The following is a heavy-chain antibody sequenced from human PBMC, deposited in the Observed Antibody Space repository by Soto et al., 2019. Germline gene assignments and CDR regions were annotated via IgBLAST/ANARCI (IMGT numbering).Heavy chain of an antibody. D-gene: IGHD6-13*01. CDR3: ARQQSSMAAALGDD. J-gene: IGHJ6*04. CDR2: INPNSGGT. CDR1: GYTFTNYY. V-gene: IGHV1-2*02. Sequence: ASVKVSCKASGYTFTNYYMHWVRQAPGQGLEWMGWINPNSGGTNYAQSFQGRVTITRDKSISTAYMEVSRLRSDDTAVYYCARQQSSMAAALGDDWGKGNTVTVSS.